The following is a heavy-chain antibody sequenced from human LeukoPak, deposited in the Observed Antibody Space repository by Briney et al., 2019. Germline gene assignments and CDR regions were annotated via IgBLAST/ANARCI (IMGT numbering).Heavy chain of an antibody. V-gene: IGHV4-34*01. CDR2: INHSGST. CDR1: GGSISSYY. CDR3: ASLHYYDSSGYYPLDY. Sequence: SETLSLTCTVSGGSISSYYWSWIRQPPGKGLEWIGEINHSGSTNYNPSLKSRVTISVDTSKNQFSLKLSSVTAADTAVYYCASLHYYDSSGYYPLDYWGQGTLVTVSS. D-gene: IGHD3-22*01. J-gene: IGHJ4*02.